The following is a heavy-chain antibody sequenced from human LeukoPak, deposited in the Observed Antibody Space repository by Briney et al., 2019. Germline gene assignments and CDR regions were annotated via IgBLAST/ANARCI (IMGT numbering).Heavy chain of an antibody. D-gene: IGHD6-13*01. CDR3: ARDSSSWYNWFDP. CDR2: INPNSGGT. V-gene: IGHV1-2*02. CDR1: GYTFTGYY. J-gene: IGHJ5*02. Sequence: ASVTVSCKASGYTFTGYYMHWVRQAPGQGLEWMGWINPNSGGTNYAQKFQGRVTMTRDTSISTAYMELSRLRSDDTAVYYCARDSSSWYNWFDPWGQGTLVTVSS.